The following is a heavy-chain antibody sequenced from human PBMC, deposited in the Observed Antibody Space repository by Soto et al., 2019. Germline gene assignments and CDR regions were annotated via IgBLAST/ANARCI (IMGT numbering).Heavy chain of an antibody. CDR3: AKNGQPPYYYYGLDV. CDR1: GYTFTRYG. V-gene: IGHV1-18*01. CDR2: ISGYNGDT. J-gene: IGHJ6*02. Sequence: QGHLVQSGAEVKKPGASVKVSCKASGYTFTRYGISWVRQAPGQGLEWMGWISGYNGDTNYAQNLQSRVTMTIDTSTTTAYMELMSLTSDDTAVYYCAKNGQPPYYYYGLDVWGQGTTVTVSS. D-gene: IGHD2-8*01.